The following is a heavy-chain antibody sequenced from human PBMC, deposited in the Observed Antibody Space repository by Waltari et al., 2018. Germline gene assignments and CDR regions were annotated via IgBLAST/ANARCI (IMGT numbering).Heavy chain of an antibody. D-gene: IGHD3-16*01. Sequence: QEQLVESGGGGVQPGESLRLSGTASGLSFGSCGRHWVRQAPGRGLEWVAVVRYDGTSQYYGDSVKGRFTISREKSRNTLHLQMNSLRPEDTAVYYCAKDWGAAQEYYYYMDVWGKGTTVTVSS. CDR3: AKDWGAAQEYYYYMDV. CDR2: VRYDGTSQ. J-gene: IGHJ6*03. V-gene: IGHV3-30*02. CDR1: GLSFGSCG.